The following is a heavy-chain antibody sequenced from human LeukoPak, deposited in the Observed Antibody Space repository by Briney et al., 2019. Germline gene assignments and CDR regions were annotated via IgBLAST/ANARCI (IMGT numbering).Heavy chain of an antibody. V-gene: IGHV3-23*01. J-gene: IGHJ4*02. CDR1: GFTFSNYA. D-gene: IGHD5-18*01. CDR3: ARNAGYSYGLYYFDY. CDR2: LISSGTTT. Sequence: GGSLRLSCAASGFTFSNYAMSWVRQAPGKGLEWVSSLISSGTTTYYADSVKGRFTISRDNSKNTVHLQMDSLRAEDSAVYYCARNAGYSYGLYYFDYWGQGTLVTVSS.